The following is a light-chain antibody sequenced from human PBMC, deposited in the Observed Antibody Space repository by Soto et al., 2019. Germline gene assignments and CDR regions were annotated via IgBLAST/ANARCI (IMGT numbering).Light chain of an antibody. J-gene: IGLJ2*01. Sequence: QSALTQPASVSGSPGQSITISCTGTSSDVGGYNYVSWYRHHPGKAPKLIISDVNDGPSGVSNRFSVSKSGNTASLTISGLQAEDEADYYCSSYRDSNTLVFGGGTKLTVL. CDR1: SSDVGGYNY. CDR2: DVN. V-gene: IGLV2-14*03. CDR3: SSYRDSNTLV.